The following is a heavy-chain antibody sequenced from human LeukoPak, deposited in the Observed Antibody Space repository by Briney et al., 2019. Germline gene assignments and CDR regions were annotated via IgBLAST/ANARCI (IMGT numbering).Heavy chain of an antibody. D-gene: IGHD1-26*01. CDR3: ARLTLWELLPNHAFDI. CDR2: IYYSGST. CDR1: GGSISSGGYY. Sequence: SETLSLTCTVSGGSISSGGYYWSWIRQHPGKGLEWIGYIYYSGSTNYNPSLKSRVTISVDTSKNQFSLKLSSVTAADTAVYYCARLTLWELLPNHAFDIWGQGTMVTVSS. V-gene: IGHV4-31*03. J-gene: IGHJ3*02.